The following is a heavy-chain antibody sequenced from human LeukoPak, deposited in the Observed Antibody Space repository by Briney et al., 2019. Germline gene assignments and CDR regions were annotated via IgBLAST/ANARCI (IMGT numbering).Heavy chain of an antibody. CDR1: GFTFSSYS. CDR2: ISSSSSYI. V-gene: IGHV3-21*01. J-gene: IGHJ6*04. D-gene: IGHD5-12*01. CDR3: VLGATVTDYYYGMDV. Sequence: GGSLRLSCAASGFTFSSYSMNWVRQAPGKGLEWVSSISSSSSYIYYADPVKGRFTISRDNAKNSLYLQMNSLRAEDTAVYYCVLGATVTDYYYGMDVWGKGTTVTVSS.